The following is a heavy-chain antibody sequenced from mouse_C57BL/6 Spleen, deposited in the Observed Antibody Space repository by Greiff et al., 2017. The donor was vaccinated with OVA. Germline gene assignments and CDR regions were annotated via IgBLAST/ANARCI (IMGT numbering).Heavy chain of an antibody. CDR1: GFTFSSYA. CDR3: TRDDYYGSVFAY. V-gene: IGHV5-9-1*02. D-gene: IGHD1-1*01. Sequence: EVQLQESGEGLVKPGGSLKLSCAASGFTFSSYAMSWVRQTPEKRLEWVAYISSGGDYIYYADTVKGRFTISRDNARNTLYLQMSSLKSEDTAMYYCTRDDYYGSVFAYWGQGTLVTVSA. J-gene: IGHJ3*01. CDR2: ISSGGDYI.